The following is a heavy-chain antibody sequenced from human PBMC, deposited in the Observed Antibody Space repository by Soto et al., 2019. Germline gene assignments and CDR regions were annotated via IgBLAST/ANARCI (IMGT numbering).Heavy chain of an antibody. V-gene: IGHV3-48*02. Sequence: PGGSLRLSCAASGFTFSSYSMNWVRQAPGKGLEWVSYISSSSSTIYYADSVKGRFTISRDNAKNSLYLQMNSLRDEDTAVYYCATSPCTNCHVNWFDPWGQGTLVTVSS. D-gene: IGHD2-8*01. J-gene: IGHJ5*02. CDR2: ISSSSSTI. CDR1: GFTFSSYS. CDR3: ATSPCTNCHVNWFDP.